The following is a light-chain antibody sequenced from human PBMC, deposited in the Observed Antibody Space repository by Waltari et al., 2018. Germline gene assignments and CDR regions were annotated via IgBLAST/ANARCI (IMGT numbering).Light chain of an antibody. J-gene: IGKJ3*01. CDR3: QQFNTYPIP. Sequence: DIHLTQSPSYLSASVGDRVTITCRASRGISSYLAWYQQKPGKAPKLLIYAASTLQSGVPLRFSGSGSGTEFTLTISSLQPEDFATYYCQQFNTYPIPFGRGTKVDIK. CDR2: AAS. V-gene: IGKV1-9*01. CDR1: RGISSY.